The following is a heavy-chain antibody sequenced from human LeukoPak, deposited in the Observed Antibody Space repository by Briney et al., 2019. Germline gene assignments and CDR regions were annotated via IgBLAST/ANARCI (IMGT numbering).Heavy chain of an antibody. D-gene: IGHD3-22*01. CDR3: ARSGITMIVADY. CDR1: GGTFSSYA. CDR2: ISAYNGNT. Sequence: GASVKVSCKASGGTFSSYAISWVRQAPGQGLEWMGWISAYNGNTNYAQKLQGRVTMTTDTSTSTAYMELRSLRSDDTAVYYCARSGITMIVADYWGQGTLVTVSS. J-gene: IGHJ4*02. V-gene: IGHV1-18*01.